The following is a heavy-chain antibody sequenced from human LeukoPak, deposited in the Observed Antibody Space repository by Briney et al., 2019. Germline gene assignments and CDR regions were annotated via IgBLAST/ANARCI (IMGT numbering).Heavy chain of an antibody. CDR1: GGSFSGYY. Sequence: SETLSLTCAVYGGSFSGYYWSWIRQPPGKGLEWIGEINHSGITNYNPSLKSRVTISVDTSKKQFSLKLSSVTAADTAVYYCARPTSKLGSFDYWGQGTLVTVSS. CDR3: ARPTSKLGSFDY. CDR2: INHSGIT. V-gene: IGHV4-34*01. J-gene: IGHJ4*02. D-gene: IGHD2/OR15-2a*01.